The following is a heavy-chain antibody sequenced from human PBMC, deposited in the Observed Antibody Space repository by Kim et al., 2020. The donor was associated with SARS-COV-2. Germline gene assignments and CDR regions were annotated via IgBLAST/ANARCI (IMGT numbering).Heavy chain of an antibody. V-gene: IGHV3-21*01. J-gene: IGHJ3*02. CDR1: GFTFSSYS. Sequence: GGSLRLSCAASGFTFSSYSMNWVRQAPGKGLEWVSSISSSSSYIYYADSVKGRFTISRDNAKNSLYRQMNSLRAEDTAVYYCARDGGGVVAATDDAFDIWGQGTMVTVSS. D-gene: IGHD2-15*01. CDR3: ARDGGGVVAATDDAFDI. CDR2: ISSSSSYI.